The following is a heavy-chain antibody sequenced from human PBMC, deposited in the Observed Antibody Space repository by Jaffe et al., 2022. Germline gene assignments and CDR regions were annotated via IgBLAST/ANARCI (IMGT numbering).Heavy chain of an antibody. CDR2: ISYDGAKE. D-gene: IGHD5-18*01. V-gene: IGHV3-30*18. CDR3: AKRMDTSPYTLDI. CDR1: GYIFSNYG. Sequence: QVQVVESGGGVVQPGRSLRLSCAASGYIFSNYGIHWVRQAPGKGLEWVAFISYDGAKETYADSVEGRFTTSRDNSKNTLYLQMNSLRVEDTAVYYCAKRMDTSPYTLDIWGQGTMVTVSS. J-gene: IGHJ3*02.